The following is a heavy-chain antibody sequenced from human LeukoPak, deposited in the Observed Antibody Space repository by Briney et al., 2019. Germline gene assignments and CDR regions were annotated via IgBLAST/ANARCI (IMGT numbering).Heavy chain of an antibody. CDR2: MSYDGTNK. V-gene: IGHV3-30-3*01. D-gene: IGHD5-18*01. Sequence: GRSLRLSCVVSGFTVSSYSMHWVRQAPGKGLEWVAVMSYDGTNKYYADSVKGRFTISRDNSKNTLYLQMNSLTDEDTAVYYCARDPGYSYAQDFWGRGTLVTVSS. J-gene: IGHJ4*02. CDR3: ARDPGYSYAQDF. CDR1: GFTVSSYS.